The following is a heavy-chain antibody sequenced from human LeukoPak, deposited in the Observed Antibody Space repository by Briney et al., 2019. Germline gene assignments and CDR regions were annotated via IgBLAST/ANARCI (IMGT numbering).Heavy chain of an antibody. Sequence: PGGSLRLSCTASGFTFGDYAMSWVRQAPGKGLAWVGFIRSKAYGGTTEYAASVKGRFTISRDDSKSIAYLQMNSLKTEDTAVYYCTRRPMGYCSSTSCSYGMDVWGQGTTVTVSS. J-gene: IGHJ6*02. D-gene: IGHD2-2*01. CDR1: GFTFGDYA. V-gene: IGHV3-49*04. CDR3: TRRPMGYCSSTSCSYGMDV. CDR2: IRSKAYGGTT.